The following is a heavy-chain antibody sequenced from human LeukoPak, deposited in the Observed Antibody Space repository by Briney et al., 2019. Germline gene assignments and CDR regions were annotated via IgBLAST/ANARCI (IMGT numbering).Heavy chain of an antibody. Sequence: ASVKVSCKASGYTFTSYGISWVRQAPGQGLEWMGWISAYNGNTNYAQKLQGRVTMTTDTSTRPAYMELRSLRSDDTAVYYCARDPKWELLSPIPYYFDYWGQGTLVTVSS. V-gene: IGHV1-18*01. CDR1: GYTFTSYG. CDR3: ARDPKWELLSPIPYYFDY. J-gene: IGHJ4*02. CDR2: ISAYNGNT. D-gene: IGHD1-26*01.